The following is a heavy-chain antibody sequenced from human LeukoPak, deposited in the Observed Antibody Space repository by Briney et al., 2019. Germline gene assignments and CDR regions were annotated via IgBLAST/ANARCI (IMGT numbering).Heavy chain of an antibody. D-gene: IGHD4-11*01. CDR3: AKVPFAYSNHIGYYFDY. J-gene: IGHJ4*02. V-gene: IGHV3-30*04. CDR1: GFTFSGYA. Sequence: GGSLRLSCAASGFTFSGYAMHWVRQAPGKGLEWVAVISYDGSSKYYADSVKGRFTISRDNSKNTLYLQMNSLRAEDTAVYYCAKVPFAYSNHIGYYFDYWGQGTLVTVSS. CDR2: ISYDGSSK.